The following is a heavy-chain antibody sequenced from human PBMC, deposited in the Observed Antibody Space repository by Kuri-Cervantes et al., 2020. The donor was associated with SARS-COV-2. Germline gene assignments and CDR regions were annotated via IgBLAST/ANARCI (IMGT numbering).Heavy chain of an antibody. Sequence: SVKVSCEASGGTFSSHAISWVRQAPGQGLEWMGGIIPIFGTANYAQKFQGRVTITTDESTSTAYMELSRLRSDDTAVYYCARGGVVPAATVDYWGQGTLVTVSS. J-gene: IGHJ4*02. CDR3: ARGGVVPAATVDY. CDR1: GGTFSSHA. CDR2: IIPIFGTA. D-gene: IGHD2-2*01. V-gene: IGHV1-69*05.